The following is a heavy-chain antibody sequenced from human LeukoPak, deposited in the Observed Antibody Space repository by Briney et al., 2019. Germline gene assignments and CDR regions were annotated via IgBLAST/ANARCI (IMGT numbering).Heavy chain of an antibody. D-gene: IGHD2-21*01. Sequence: GGSLRLSCAASGFTFSSYSMNWVRQAPGKGLEWVSSISSSSSYIYYADSVKGRFTISRDNAKNSLYLHMNSLRAEDTAVYYCATERLLSANWFDPWGQGTLVTVSS. CDR1: GFTFSSYS. CDR3: ATERLLSANWFDP. CDR2: ISSSSSYI. J-gene: IGHJ5*02. V-gene: IGHV3-21*01.